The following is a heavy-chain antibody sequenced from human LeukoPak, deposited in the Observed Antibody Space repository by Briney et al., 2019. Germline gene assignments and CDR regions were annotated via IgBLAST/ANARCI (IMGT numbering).Heavy chain of an antibody. CDR1: GFTFSGSW. Sequence: GGSLRLSCAASGFTFSGSWMSWVRQAPGKGLEWVANIKQDGSEKYYVDSVKGRFTISRDNSKNTLYLQMNSLRAEDTAVYYCAKVRRYCSGGSCSDFWDYWGQGTLVTVSS. CDR2: IKQDGSEK. D-gene: IGHD2-15*01. J-gene: IGHJ4*02. CDR3: AKVRRYCSGGSCSDFWDY. V-gene: IGHV3-7*03.